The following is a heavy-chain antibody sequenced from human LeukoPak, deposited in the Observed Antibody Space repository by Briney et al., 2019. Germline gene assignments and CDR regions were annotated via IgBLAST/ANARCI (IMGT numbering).Heavy chain of an antibody. J-gene: IGHJ4*02. D-gene: IGHD3-3*01. V-gene: IGHV4-59*01. CDR2: IYYSGST. Sequence: SETLSLTCSVSGGSITSYYWSWIRQPPGKGLEWIGYIYYSGSTNYNPSLKSRVTISVDTSKNQLSLKLSSVTAADTAVYYCARSPLYDFWSTYYFDYWGQGTLVTVSS. CDR1: GGSITSYY. CDR3: ARSPLYDFWSTYYFDY.